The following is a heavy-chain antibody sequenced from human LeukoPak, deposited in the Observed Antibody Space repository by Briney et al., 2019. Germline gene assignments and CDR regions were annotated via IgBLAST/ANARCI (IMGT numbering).Heavy chain of an antibody. V-gene: IGHV4-34*01. CDR1: GGSFSGYY. Sequence: SETLSLTCAVYGGSFSGYYWCWIRQPPGKGLEWIGEINHSGSTNYNPSLKSRVTISVDTSKNQFSLKLSSVTAADTAVYYCARGRGSYSGWPFQHWGQGTLVTVSS. CDR3: ARGRGSYSGWPFQH. D-gene: IGHD6-19*01. CDR2: INHSGST. J-gene: IGHJ1*01.